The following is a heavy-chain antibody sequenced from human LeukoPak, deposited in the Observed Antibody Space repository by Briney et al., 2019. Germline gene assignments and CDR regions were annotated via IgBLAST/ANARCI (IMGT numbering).Heavy chain of an antibody. CDR1: GFTFSSYA. CDR3: ARSDWFDP. Sequence: QAGGSLRLSCAASGFTFSSYAMSWVRQAPGKGLVWVSRIKNDGSATTYADSVKGRFTISRDNAKNTLYLQMNSLRAEDTAVYYCARSDWFDPWGQGTLVTVSS. V-gene: IGHV3-74*01. CDR2: IKNDGSAT. J-gene: IGHJ5*02.